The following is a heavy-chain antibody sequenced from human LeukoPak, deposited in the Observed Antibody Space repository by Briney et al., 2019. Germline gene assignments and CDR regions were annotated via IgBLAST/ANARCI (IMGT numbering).Heavy chain of an antibody. D-gene: IGHD2-8*01. CDR3: ARVPYCTNGVCYRRWYFDL. J-gene: IGHJ2*01. CDR1: GGSISSYY. CDR2: IYYSGTT. Sequence: NPSETLSLTCTVSGGSISSYYWSWIRQPPGKGLEWIGYIYYSGTTNYNPSLKSRITISIDTSKNQFSLKLSSVTAADTAVYYCARVPYCTNGVCYRRWYFDLWGRGTLVTVSS. V-gene: IGHV4-59*01.